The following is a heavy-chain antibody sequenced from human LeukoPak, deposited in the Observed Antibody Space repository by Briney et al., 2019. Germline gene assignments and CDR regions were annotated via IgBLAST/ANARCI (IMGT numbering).Heavy chain of an antibody. CDR3: ARVGHCSSTACFIDY. CDR2: IESDGGRT. D-gene: IGHD2-2*01. J-gene: IGHJ4*02. CDR1: GFTFSHYW. Sequence: GGSLRLSCAASGFTFSHYWMHWVRQAPGKGLVWVSRIESDGGRTDYADSLKGRFTISRDNAKNTLYLEMSSLRAEDTAVYYCARVGHCSSTACFIDYWGQGTLVTVSS. V-gene: IGHV3-74*01.